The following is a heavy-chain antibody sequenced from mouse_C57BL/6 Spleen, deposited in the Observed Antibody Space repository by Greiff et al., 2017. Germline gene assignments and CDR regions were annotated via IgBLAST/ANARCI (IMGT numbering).Heavy chain of an antibody. D-gene: IGHD2-5*01. CDR2: IHPNSGST. CDR1: GYTFTSYW. CDR3: ARSNYSNSFLDY. V-gene: IGHV1-64*01. Sequence: QVQLQQPGAELVKPGASVTLSCKASGYTFTSYWMHWVKQRPGQGLEWIGMIHPNSGSTNYNEKFKSKATLTVDKSSSTAYMQLSSLTSEDSAVYYCARSNYSNSFLDYWGQGTTLTVSS. J-gene: IGHJ2*01.